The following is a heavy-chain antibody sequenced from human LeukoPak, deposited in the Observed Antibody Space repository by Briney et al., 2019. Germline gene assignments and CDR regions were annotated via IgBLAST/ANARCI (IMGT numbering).Heavy chain of an antibody. CDR2: ISAYNGNT. V-gene: IGHV1-18*01. CDR3: ARDFHAPYYYDSSGYDY. CDR1: GYTFTSYG. Sequence: ASVKVSCKASGYTFTSYGISWVRQAPGQGLEWMGWISAYNGNTNYAQKLQGRVTMTTDTSTSTAYMELRSLRSDDTAVYYCARDFHAPYYYDSSGYDYWGQGTLVTVSS. D-gene: IGHD3-22*01. J-gene: IGHJ4*02.